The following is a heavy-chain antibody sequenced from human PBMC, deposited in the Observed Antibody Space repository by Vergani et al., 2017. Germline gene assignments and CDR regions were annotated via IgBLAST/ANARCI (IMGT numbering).Heavy chain of an antibody. CDR2: IYYSENK. Sequence: QLQLQESGPGLVKPSETLPLTCTVSGGSITYGAFYWGWIRQSPGKGLGWIGSIYYSENKFYNPSLESRVTLSIDTTKNQFSLKLKSVTAADTAVYYCARCFRDEGXIYGGTVENWFDPWGQGTLVTVSS. J-gene: IGHJ5*02. V-gene: IGHV4-39*01. CDR3: ARCFRDEGXIYGGTVENWFDP. CDR1: GGSITYGAFY. D-gene: IGHD3-10*01.